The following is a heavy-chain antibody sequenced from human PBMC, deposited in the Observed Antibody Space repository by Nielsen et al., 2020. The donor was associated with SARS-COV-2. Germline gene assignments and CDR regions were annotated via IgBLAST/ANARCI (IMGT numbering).Heavy chain of an antibody. Sequence: ASVKVSCKASGYTFTSYGISWVRQAPGQGLEWMGWMNPNSGGTNYAQKFQGWVTMTRDTSISTAYMELSRLRSDDTAVYYCARGDPQDYGMDVWGQGTTVTVSS. CDR2: MNPNSGGT. J-gene: IGHJ6*02. CDR1: GYTFTSYG. V-gene: IGHV1-2*04. CDR3: ARGDPQDYGMDV.